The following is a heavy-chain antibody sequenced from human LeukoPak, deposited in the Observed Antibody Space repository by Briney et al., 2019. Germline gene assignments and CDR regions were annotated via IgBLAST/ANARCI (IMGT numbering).Heavy chain of an antibody. J-gene: IGHJ4*02. CDR3: ARGSHGSGSSSFDY. V-gene: IGHV1-8*01. CDR2: MNPNSGNT. CDR1: GYTFTSYD. Sequence: ASVKVSCKASGYTFTSYDINWVRQATGQGLEWMGWMNPNSGNTGYAQKFQGRVTTTRNTSISTAYMELSSLRSEDTAVYYCARGSHGSGSSSFDYWGQGTLVTVSS. D-gene: IGHD3-10*01.